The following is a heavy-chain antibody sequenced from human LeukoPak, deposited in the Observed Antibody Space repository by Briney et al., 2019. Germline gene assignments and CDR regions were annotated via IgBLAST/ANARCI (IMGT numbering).Heavy chain of an antibody. CDR3: AIKSQYYYGSGSPNPSWFDP. D-gene: IGHD3-10*01. CDR1: GSTFSTYS. Sequence: ASVKVSCKTSGSTFSTYSISWVRQAPGQGLEWMGGITPMFGTVKYAQRFQGRITITADKSTSTAYMELSSLRSEDTAVYYCAIKSQYYYGSGSPNPSWFDPWGQGTLVTVSS. CDR2: ITPMFGTV. J-gene: IGHJ5*02. V-gene: IGHV1-69*06.